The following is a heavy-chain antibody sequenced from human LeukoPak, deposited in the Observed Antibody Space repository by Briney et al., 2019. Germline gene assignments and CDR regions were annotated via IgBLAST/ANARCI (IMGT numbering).Heavy chain of an antibody. CDR2: IIPIFGTA. D-gene: IGHD3-22*01. CDR1: GYTFTSYG. Sequence: GASVKVSCKASGYTFTSYGISWVRQAPGQGLEWMGRIIPIFGTANYAQKFQGRVTITTDESTSTAYMELSSLRSEDTAVYYCASNYGSSGYYYRTWGQGTLVTVSS. J-gene: IGHJ5*02. CDR3: ASNYGSSGYYYRT. V-gene: IGHV1-69*05.